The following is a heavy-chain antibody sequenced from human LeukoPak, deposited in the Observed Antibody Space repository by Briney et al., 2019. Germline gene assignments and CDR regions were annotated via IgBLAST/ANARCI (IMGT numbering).Heavy chain of an antibody. CDR3: ARNPGLGRAFDI. CDR2: IYYSGST. CDR1: GGSISSYY. Sequence: PSETLSLTCTVSGGSISSYYWSWIRQPPGKGLEWIGYIYYSGSTNYNPSLKSRVTISVDTSKNQFSLKLSSVTAADTAVYYCARNPGLGRAFDIWGQGTMVTVSS. V-gene: IGHV4-59*01. J-gene: IGHJ3*02. D-gene: IGHD7-27*01.